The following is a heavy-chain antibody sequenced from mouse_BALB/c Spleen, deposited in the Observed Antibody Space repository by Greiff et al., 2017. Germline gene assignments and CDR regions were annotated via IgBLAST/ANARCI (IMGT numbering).Heavy chain of an antibody. CDR3: AREGNYYGSSYRFAY. CDR2: ISDGGSYT. D-gene: IGHD1-1*01. J-gene: IGHJ3*01. V-gene: IGHV5-4*02. Sequence: EVMLVESGGGLVKPGGSLKLSCAASGFTFSDYYMYWVRQTPEKRLEWVATISDGGSYTYYPDSVKGRFTISRDNAKNNLYLQMSSLKSEDTAMYYCAREGNYYGSSYRFAYWGQGTLVTVSA. CDR1: GFTFSDYY.